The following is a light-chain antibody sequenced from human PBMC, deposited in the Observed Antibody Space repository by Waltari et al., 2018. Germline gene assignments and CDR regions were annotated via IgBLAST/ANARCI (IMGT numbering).Light chain of an antibody. CDR2: DDS. J-gene: IGLJ1*01. CDR1: NIGSKS. Sequence: SYVLTQPPSVSVAPGKTARITCGGNNIGSKSVHWYQQKPGQAPVLVVYDDSDRPPGIPERFSGSNSGNTATLTISRVEAGDEADYYCQVWDSSSDPYVFGTGTKVTVL. V-gene: IGLV3-21*03. CDR3: QVWDSSSDPYV.